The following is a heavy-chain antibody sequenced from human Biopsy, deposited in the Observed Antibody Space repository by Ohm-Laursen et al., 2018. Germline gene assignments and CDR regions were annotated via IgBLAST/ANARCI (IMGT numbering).Heavy chain of an antibody. D-gene: IGHD4/OR15-4a*01. Sequence: SQTLSLTCAVDGGSFSGYDWTWIRHPPGKGLEWVGEFSHTGTTIYNPSLKSRLTISVDKSKNHFSLRLTSVTAADTATYFCARGPYGDNAGAFDVWGQGTVVTVSS. CDR3: ARGPYGDNAGAFDV. J-gene: IGHJ3*01. V-gene: IGHV4-34*01. CDR2: FSHTGTT. CDR1: GGSFSGYD.